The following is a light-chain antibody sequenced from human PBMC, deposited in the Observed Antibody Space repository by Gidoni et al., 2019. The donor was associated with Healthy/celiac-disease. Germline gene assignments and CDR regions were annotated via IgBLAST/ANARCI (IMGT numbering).Light chain of an antibody. CDR1: QSVSSN. J-gene: IGKJ1*01. V-gene: IGKV3-15*01. CDR3: QQYNNWPSWT. CDR2: GAS. Sequence: EIVLTQSPATLSVSPGERATLSCRVSQSVSSNLAWYQQKPGQAPRLLTYGASTRATGIPARFSGSGSGTEFTLTISSLQSEDFAVYYCQQYNNWPSWTFGQGTKVEIK.